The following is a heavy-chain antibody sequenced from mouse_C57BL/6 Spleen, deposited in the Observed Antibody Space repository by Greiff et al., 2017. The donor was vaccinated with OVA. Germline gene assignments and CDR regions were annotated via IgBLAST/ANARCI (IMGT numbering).Heavy chain of an antibody. J-gene: IGHJ2*01. CDR3: AMSITTVVAHYFDY. CDR2: INPNYGTT. D-gene: IGHD1-1*01. V-gene: IGHV1-39*01. Sequence: VQLQQSGPELVKPGAYVKISCKASGYSFTDYNTHCLKQINGKSLYLIGLINPNYGTTSYNQKFKGKATLTVDQSSSTAYMQLNSLTSEDSAVYYCAMSITTVVAHYFDYWGQGTTLTVS. CDR1: GYSFTDYN.